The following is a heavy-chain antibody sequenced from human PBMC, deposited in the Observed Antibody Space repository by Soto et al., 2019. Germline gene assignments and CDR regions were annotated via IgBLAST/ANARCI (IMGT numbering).Heavy chain of an antibody. V-gene: IGHV4-59*01. CDR3: ARGPPVSSRGYHYGFDY. CDR1: GGSISSYY. CDR2: IYYSGST. J-gene: IGHJ4*02. Sequence: PSETLSLTCTVSGGSISSYYWSWIRQPPGKGLEWIGYIYYSGSTNYNPSLKSRVTISVDTSKSQFSLKLSSVTAADTAVYYCARGPPVSSRGYHYGFDYWGQGTLVTVSS. D-gene: IGHD3-22*01.